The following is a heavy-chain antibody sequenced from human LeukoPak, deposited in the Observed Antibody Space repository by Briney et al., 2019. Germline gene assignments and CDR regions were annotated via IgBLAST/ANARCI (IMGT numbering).Heavy chain of an antibody. V-gene: IGHV3-66*01. CDR2: LYSNGNT. J-gene: IGHJ5*02. D-gene: IGHD2-15*01. Sequence: EGSLRLSCAASGFTVSSNYMSWVRQAPGKGLEWVSVLYSNGNTYYPDSVKGRFTISRDNAKNTLYLQMNSLRAEDTAVYYCAREYSTGFDPWGQGTLVTVPS. CDR3: AREYSTGFDP. CDR1: GFTVSSNY.